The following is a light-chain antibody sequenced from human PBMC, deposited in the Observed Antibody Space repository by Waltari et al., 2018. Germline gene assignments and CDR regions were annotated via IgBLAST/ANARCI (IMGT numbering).Light chain of an antibody. J-gene: IGLJ3*02. Sequence: QSVLTQPPSASGTPGPRVTIACAGSSSNIGRHTVHWYQQLPGTAPKLLIHSNNQRPSGVPNRFSGSKSGTSASLAISGLQSEDEADYYCAAWDDSLNGWVFGGGTKLTVL. CDR1: SSNIGRHT. V-gene: IGLV1-44*01. CDR3: AAWDDSLNGWV. CDR2: SNN.